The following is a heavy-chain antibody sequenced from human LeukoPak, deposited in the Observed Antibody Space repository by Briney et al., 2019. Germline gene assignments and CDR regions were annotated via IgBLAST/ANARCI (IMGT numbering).Heavy chain of an antibody. V-gene: IGHV3-23*01. D-gene: IGHD3-22*01. CDR3: AKIGYDDPPLDY. J-gene: IGHJ4*02. CDR1: GFTFKNYA. CDR2: ISGSGDTT. Sequence: PGGSLRLSCAASGFTFKNYAMSWVRQAPGKGLEWVSAISGSGDTTWYADSVKGRFTISRDNSKNTLYLQMKSLRAEDTAIYYCAKIGYDDPPLDYWGQGTLVTVSS.